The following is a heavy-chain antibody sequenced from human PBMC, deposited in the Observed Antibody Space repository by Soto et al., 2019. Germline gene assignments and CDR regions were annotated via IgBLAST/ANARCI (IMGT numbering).Heavy chain of an antibody. Sequence: LRLSCAASGFTFSSYGMHWVRQAPGKGLEWVAVISYDGSNKYYADSVKGRFTISRDNSKNTLYLQMNSLRAEDTAVYYCAKDKIGYCSSTSCYRGMDVWGQGTTVTVSS. CDR2: ISYDGSNK. D-gene: IGHD2-2*01. CDR1: GFTFSSYG. V-gene: IGHV3-30*18. J-gene: IGHJ6*02. CDR3: AKDKIGYCSSTSCYRGMDV.